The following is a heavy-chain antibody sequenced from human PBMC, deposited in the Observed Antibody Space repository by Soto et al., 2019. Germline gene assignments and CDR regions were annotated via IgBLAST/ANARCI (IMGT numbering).Heavy chain of an antibody. D-gene: IGHD6-13*01. J-gene: IGHJ4*02. V-gene: IGHV4-59*11. CDR3: ARGIAAAGNYFDY. CDR2: IDYVGST. Sequence: PSETLSLTCSVSGDSINSRYWSWIRQPPGKGLEWIGYIDYVGSTNYAPSLQSRVTMSVDTSKNQFSLKLSSVTAADTAVYYCARGIAAAGNYFDYWGQGTLVTVSS. CDR1: GDSINSRY.